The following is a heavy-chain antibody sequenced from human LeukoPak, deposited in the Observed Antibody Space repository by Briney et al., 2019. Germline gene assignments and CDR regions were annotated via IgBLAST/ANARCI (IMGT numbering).Heavy chain of an antibody. J-gene: IGHJ4*02. CDR1: GGSISSGGYY. D-gene: IGHD2-2*01. Sequence: SETLSLTCTVSGGSISSGGYYWSWIRQHPGKGLEWIGYIYYSGSTYYNPSLKSRVTISVDTSKNQFSLKLSSVTAADTAVYYCAKDLNIVVVPDTYWGQGTLVTVSS. CDR3: AKDLNIVVVPDTY. V-gene: IGHV4-31*03. CDR2: IYYSGST.